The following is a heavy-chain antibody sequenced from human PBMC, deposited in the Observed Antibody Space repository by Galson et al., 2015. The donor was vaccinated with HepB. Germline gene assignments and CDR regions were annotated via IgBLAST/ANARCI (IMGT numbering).Heavy chain of an antibody. D-gene: IGHD3-3*01. CDR3: ARLGTIFGVDYYYYMDV. CDR2: IYPGDSDT. V-gene: IGHV5-51*01. J-gene: IGHJ6*03. Sequence: QSGAEVKKPGESLKISCKGSGYSFTSYWIGWVRQMPGKGLEWMGIIYPGDSDTRYSPSFQGQVTISADKSISTAYLQWSSLKASDTAMYYYARLGTIFGVDYYYYMDVWGKGTTVTVSS. CDR1: GYSFTSYW.